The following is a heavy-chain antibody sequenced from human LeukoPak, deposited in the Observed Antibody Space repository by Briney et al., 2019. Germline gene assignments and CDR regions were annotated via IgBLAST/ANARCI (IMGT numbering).Heavy chain of an antibody. CDR2: INPNSGGI. CDR1: GYTFTGYY. J-gene: IGHJ4*02. V-gene: IGHV1-2*02. D-gene: IGHD1-7*01. Sequence: GASVKVSCKASGYTFTGYYMHWVRQAPGQGLEWMGWINPNSGGINYAQKFQGRVTMTRDTSISTAYMELSRLRSDDTAVYYCARGRRVTGTYTYFDYWGQGTLVTVSS. CDR3: ARGRRVTGTYTYFDY.